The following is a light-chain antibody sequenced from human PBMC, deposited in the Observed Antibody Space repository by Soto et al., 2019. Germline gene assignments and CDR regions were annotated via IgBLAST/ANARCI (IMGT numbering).Light chain of an antibody. Sequence: EIVMTQSPATLSVSPGERATLSCRTSQTVSSYLLWYQQKPGQAPRLLIYDASNRASGTPARFSGSGTETGFTLTISSLEPEDFAVYYCQHRMNWPLTFGQGTRLEIK. CDR2: DAS. CDR3: QHRMNWPLT. V-gene: IGKV3-11*01. J-gene: IGKJ5*01. CDR1: QTVSSY.